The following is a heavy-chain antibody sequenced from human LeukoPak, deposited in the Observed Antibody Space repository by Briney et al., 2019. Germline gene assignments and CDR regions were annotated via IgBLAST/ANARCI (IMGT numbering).Heavy chain of an antibody. V-gene: IGHV4-59*08. CDR2: ISDSGRT. CDR1: GGSISSYY. CDR3: ARVNYRSGSFSSWFDP. J-gene: IGHJ5*02. D-gene: IGHD3-10*01. Sequence: SETLSLTCTVSGGSISSYYWSWIRQPPGKELEWIGYISDSGRTNYNPSLKSRVTMSVDTSKNQLSLKLSSVTATDTAMYYCARVNYRSGSFSSWFDPWGQGTLVTVSS.